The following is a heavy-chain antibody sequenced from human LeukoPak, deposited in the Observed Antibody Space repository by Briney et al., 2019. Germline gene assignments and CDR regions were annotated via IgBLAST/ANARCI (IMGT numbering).Heavy chain of an antibody. J-gene: IGHJ4*02. CDR3: ARVSAGGTGGPLFDY. CDR1: GDSISSYY. D-gene: IGHD6-13*01. V-gene: IGHV4-4*09. Sequence: SETLSLTCTVSGDSISSYYWSWIRQPPGKGLEWIWYIYTSGGTNYIPSLKGRVTISMDTSKNQFSLKLSSATAADTAVYYCARVSAGGTGGPLFDYWGQGTLVTVSS. CDR2: IYTSGGT.